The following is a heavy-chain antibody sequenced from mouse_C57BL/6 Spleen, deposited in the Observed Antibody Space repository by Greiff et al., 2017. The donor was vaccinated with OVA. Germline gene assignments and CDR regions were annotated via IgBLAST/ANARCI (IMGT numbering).Heavy chain of an antibody. Sequence: QVQLQQPGAELVKPGASVKLSCKASGYTFTSYWMQWVKQRPGQGLEWIGEIDPSDSYTNYNQKFKGKATLTVDTSSSTAYMQLSSLTSEDSAVYYCARKYSNYVMDYWCQVTSATVSS. J-gene: IGHJ4*01. V-gene: IGHV1-50*01. CDR1: GYTFTSYW. D-gene: IGHD2-5*01. CDR2: IDPSDSYT. CDR3: ARKYSNYVMDY.